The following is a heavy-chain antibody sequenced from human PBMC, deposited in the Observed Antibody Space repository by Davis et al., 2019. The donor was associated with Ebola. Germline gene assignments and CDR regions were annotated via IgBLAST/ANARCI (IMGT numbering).Heavy chain of an antibody. CDR2: IRSKANSYAT. Sequence: GESLKISCAASGFTFSGSAMHWVRQASGKGLEWVGRIRSKANSYATAYAASVKGRFTISRDDSKNTAYLQMKSLRAEDTAVYYCARAGGVVVVTAAGLRYYYGMDVWGQGTTVTVSS. CDR3: ARAGGVVVVTAAGLRYYYGMDV. D-gene: IGHD2-2*01. J-gene: IGHJ6*02. CDR1: GFTFSGSA. V-gene: IGHV3-73*01.